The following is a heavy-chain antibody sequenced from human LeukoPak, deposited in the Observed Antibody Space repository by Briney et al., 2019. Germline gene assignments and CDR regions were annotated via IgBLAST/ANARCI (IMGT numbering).Heavy chain of an antibody. Sequence: VASVKVSCKASGYTFTSYAMKWVRQAPGQGLEWMGWINANTGNPTYALAFTGRFVFSLDTSVSTAYLQISSLKAEDTAVYYCARISYDSSGYGWFDPWGQGTLVTVSS. J-gene: IGHJ5*02. CDR1: GYTFTSYA. V-gene: IGHV7-4-1*02. D-gene: IGHD3-22*01. CDR3: ARISYDSSGYGWFDP. CDR2: INANTGNP.